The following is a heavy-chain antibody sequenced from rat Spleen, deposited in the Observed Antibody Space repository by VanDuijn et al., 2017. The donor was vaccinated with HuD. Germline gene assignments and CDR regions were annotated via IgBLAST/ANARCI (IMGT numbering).Heavy chain of an antibody. CDR2: INYDGNST. J-gene: IGHJ4*01. CDR1: GFTFSDYY. Sequence: EVQLVESDGGLVQPGRSLKLSCAASGFTFSDYYMAWVRQAPTKGLEWVATINYDGNSTYYRDSVKGRFTISRDNANSTLYLQMDSLRSEDTATYYCARLGDTHYGDNPLDAWGQGTSVTVSS. CDR3: ARLGDTHYGDNPLDA. D-gene: IGHD1-9*01. V-gene: IGHV5-29*01.